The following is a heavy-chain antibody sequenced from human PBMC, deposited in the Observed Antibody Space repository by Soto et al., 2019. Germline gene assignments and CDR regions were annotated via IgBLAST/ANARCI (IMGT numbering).Heavy chain of an antibody. D-gene: IGHD1-7*01. CDR1: GYTFTSYD. Sequence: ASLNVSCKASGYTFTSYDINWVRQATGQGLEWMGWMNPNSGNTGYAQKFQGRVTMTRNTSISTAYMELSSLRSEDTVVYYCARGALGRNWNYDYWGQGTLVTVSS. V-gene: IGHV1-8*01. CDR3: ARGALGRNWNYDY. J-gene: IGHJ4*02. CDR2: MNPNSGNT.